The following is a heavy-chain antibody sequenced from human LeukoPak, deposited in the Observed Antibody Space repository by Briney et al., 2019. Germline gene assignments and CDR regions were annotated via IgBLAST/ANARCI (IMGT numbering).Heavy chain of an antibody. V-gene: IGHV3-23*01. CDR1: GFTFSSYA. D-gene: IGHD6-13*01. J-gene: IGHJ4*02. CDR2: ISGSGVST. CDR3: AKVGSSSSYYFDY. Sequence: TGGSLRLSCAASGFTFSSYAMNWVRQAPGKGLEWVSAISGSGVSTYYADSVEGRFTISRDNSKKTLYLQVNSLRAEDTAVYYCAKVGSSSSYYFDYWGRGTLVTVSS.